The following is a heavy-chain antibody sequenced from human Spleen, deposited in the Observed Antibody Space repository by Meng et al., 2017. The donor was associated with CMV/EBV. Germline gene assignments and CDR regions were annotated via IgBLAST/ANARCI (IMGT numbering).Heavy chain of an antibody. CDR2: ISSGSHYI. CDR3: ARDSIAARYFDWLRGGDYYYGMDV. CDR1: GFTFSSYT. Sequence: GGSLRLSCTASGFTFSSYTMNWVRQAPGKGLEWVSSISSGSHYIYYADSLKGRFTISRDNAKNSLYLQMNSLRAEDTAVYYCARDSIAARYFDWLRGGDYYYGMDVWGQGTTVTVSS. D-gene: IGHD3-9*01. V-gene: IGHV3-21*04. J-gene: IGHJ6*02.